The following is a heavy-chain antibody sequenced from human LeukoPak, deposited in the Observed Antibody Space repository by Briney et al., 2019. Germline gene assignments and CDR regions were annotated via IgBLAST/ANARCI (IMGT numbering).Heavy chain of an antibody. J-gene: IGHJ5*02. CDR2: ISAYNGNT. V-gene: IGHV1-18*01. CDR3: ARDLVEDIKQLSENNWFDP. CDR1: GYTFTSYG. D-gene: IGHD5-18*01. Sequence: GASVNVSCKASGYTFTSYGISGVRQAPGQGLEWMGWISAYNGNTNYAQKLQGRVTMTTDTSTSTAYMELRSLRSDDTAVYYCARDLVEDIKQLSENNWFDPWGQGTLVTVSS.